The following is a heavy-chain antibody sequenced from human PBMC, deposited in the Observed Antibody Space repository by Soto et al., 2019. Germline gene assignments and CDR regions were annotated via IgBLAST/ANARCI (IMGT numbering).Heavy chain of an antibody. CDR1: GFNFSDSG. J-gene: IGHJ4*02. Sequence: QVQLVESGGGVVQPARSLRLSCAASGFNFSDSGMHWVRQAPGKGLEWVAVIWSDGSDEDYADSVKGRFSISRDNSERKLYLQINSLRAEDTAVYYCGRSKRVASSAGWGGGFDFWGQGTLVTVSA. CDR3: GRSKRVASSAGWGGGFDF. CDR2: IWSDGSDE. D-gene: IGHD3-16*01. V-gene: IGHV3-33*03.